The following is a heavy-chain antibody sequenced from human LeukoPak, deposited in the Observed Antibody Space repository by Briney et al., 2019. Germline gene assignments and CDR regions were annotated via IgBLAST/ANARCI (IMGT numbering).Heavy chain of an antibody. CDR3: AHSKRGGGYYINSFAV. V-gene: IGHV4-59*01. J-gene: IGHJ3*01. CDR2: SYSGGNA. Sequence: SETLSLTCTVSGASTSAYYWSWIRQPPGKGLEWIGYSYSGGNANYNPSLKSRVTISIDTSENQFSLRLTSVTAADTAIYFCAHSKRGGGYYINSFAVWGQGALVTISS. CDR1: GASTSAYY. D-gene: IGHD1-26*01.